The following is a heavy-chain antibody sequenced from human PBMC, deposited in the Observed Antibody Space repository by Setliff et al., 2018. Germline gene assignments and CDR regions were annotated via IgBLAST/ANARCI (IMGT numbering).Heavy chain of an antibody. Sequence: GTLSLTCAVSGGSISSSNWWSWVRQPPGKGLEWSGEIYHSGSTNYNQSLKSRVTISVDKSKNQFSLKLSSVTAADTAVYYCASDCSGGSVTGHWGQGTLVTVSS. D-gene: IGHD2-15*01. CDR1: GGSISSSNW. V-gene: IGHV4-4*02. CDR3: ASDCSGGSVTGH. CDR2: IYHSGST. J-gene: IGHJ4*02.